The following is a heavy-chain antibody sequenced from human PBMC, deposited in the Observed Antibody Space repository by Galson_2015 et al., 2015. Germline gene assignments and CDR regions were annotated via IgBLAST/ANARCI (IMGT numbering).Heavy chain of an antibody. CDR3: ARDASNWGSSWSDY. Sequence: SVKVSCKASGYTFTSYGISWVRQAPGQGLEWMGWISAYNGNTNYAQKLQGRVTMTTDTSTSTAYMELRSLRSDDTAVYYCARDASNWGSSWSDYWGQGTLVTVSS. V-gene: IGHV1-18*01. D-gene: IGHD7-27*01. CDR1: GYTFTSYG. CDR2: ISAYNGNT. J-gene: IGHJ4*02.